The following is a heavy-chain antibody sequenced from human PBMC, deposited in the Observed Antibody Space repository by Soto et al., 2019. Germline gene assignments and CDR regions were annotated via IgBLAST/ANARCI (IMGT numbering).Heavy chain of an antibody. CDR1: GGSISSYY. Sequence: SETLSLTCTVSGGSISSYYWSWIRQPPGKGLEWIGYIYYSGSTNYNPSLKSRVTISVDTSKNQFSLKLSSVPAADTAVYYCARDRWVDDRSGYSAFDMWGECTLVTV. CDR2: IYYSGST. CDR3: ARDRWVDDRSGYSAFDM. J-gene: IGHJ3*02. D-gene: IGHD3-22*01. V-gene: IGHV4-59*01.